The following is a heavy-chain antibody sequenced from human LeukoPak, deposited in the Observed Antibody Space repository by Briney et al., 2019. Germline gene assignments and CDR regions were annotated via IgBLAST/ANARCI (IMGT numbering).Heavy chain of an antibody. Sequence: PSETLSLTCAVYGGSFSGYYWSWIRQPPGKGLEWIGEIYHSGSTNYNPSLKSRVTISVDKSKNQFSLKLSSVTAADTAVYYCARDCSSTSCYAGDAFDIWGQGTMVTVSS. J-gene: IGHJ3*02. V-gene: IGHV4-34*01. CDR3: ARDCSSTSCYAGDAFDI. CDR2: IYHSGST. D-gene: IGHD2-2*01. CDR1: GGSFSGYY.